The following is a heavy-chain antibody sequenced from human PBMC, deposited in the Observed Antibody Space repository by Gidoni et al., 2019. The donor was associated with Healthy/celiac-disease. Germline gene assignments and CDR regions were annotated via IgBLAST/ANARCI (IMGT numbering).Heavy chain of an antibody. CDR3: ASAQGVVPAAIASYYGMDV. D-gene: IGHD2-2*02. V-gene: IGHV3-30-3*01. J-gene: IGHJ6*02. CDR1: GFTFSSYA. Sequence: QVPLLASGGGVVQPGRSLGLSCASSGFTFSSYAMHGVRQAPGKGLEWVAVISYDGSNKYYADSVKGRFTISRDNSKNTLYLQMNSLRAEDTAVYYCASAQGVVPAAIASYYGMDVWGQGTTVTVSS. CDR2: ISYDGSNK.